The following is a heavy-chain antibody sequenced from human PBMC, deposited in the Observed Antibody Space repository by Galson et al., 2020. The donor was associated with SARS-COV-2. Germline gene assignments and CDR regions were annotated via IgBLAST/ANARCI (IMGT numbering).Heavy chain of an antibody. CDR2: IYYSGST. CDR3: ARETSSGYHIGWGWFDP. D-gene: IGHD3-22*01. CDR1: GGSISSGGYY. Sequence: TLSLTCTVSGGSISSGGYYWSWIRQHPGKGLEWIGYIYYSGSTYYNPSLKSRVTISVDTSKNQFSLKLSSVTAADTAVYYCARETSSGYHIGWGWFDPWGQGTLVTVSS. V-gene: IGHV4-31*03. J-gene: IGHJ5*02.